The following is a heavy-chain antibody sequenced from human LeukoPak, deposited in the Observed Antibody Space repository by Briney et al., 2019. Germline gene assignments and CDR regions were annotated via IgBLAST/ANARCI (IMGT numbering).Heavy chain of an antibody. Sequence: SETLSLTCTVSSYSISSGYYWGWIRQPPGKGLEWIGSIYHSGSTYYNPSLKSRVTISVDTSKNQFSLKLSSVTAADTAVYYCATPRSKQQLVPDYWGQGTLVTVSS. CDR1: SYSISSGYY. D-gene: IGHD6-13*01. J-gene: IGHJ4*02. CDR3: ATPRSKQQLVPDY. CDR2: IYHSGST. V-gene: IGHV4-38-2*02.